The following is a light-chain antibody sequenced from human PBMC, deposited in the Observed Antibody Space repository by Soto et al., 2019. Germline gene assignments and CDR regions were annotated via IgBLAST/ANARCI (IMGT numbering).Light chain of an antibody. J-gene: IGKJ2*01. Sequence: IQMTQSPSTVSASVGDRVTITCRASQSISSSLAWYKQKPGKAPKVLIYDASSLDSGVPSRFSGSGYGTEFTLTVSSLQTGDFATYSCQQYESYPYSFGQGTKLEIK. CDR3: QQYESYPYS. CDR2: DAS. CDR1: QSISSS. V-gene: IGKV1-5*01.